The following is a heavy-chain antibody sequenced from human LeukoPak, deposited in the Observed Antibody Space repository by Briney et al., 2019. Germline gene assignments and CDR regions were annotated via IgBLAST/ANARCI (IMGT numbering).Heavy chain of an antibody. J-gene: IGHJ4*02. CDR1: GSLFGNFW. Sequence: PGGSLRLSCAASGSLFGNFWMAWVRQAPWKGLEWVANIKQDGSEKSYVDSVKGRFTISADNAKNSLYLQMNSLRAEDTAVYYCARHYLMATYYYFDSWGQGTLVTVSS. D-gene: IGHD5-24*01. V-gene: IGHV3-7*03. CDR3: ARHYLMATYYYFDS. CDR2: IKQDGSEK.